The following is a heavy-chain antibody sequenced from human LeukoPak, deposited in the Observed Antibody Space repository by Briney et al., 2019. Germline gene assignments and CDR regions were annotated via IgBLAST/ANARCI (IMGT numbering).Heavy chain of an antibody. V-gene: IGHV3-30*02. Sequence: GGSLRLSCAASGFTFSSYGMHWVRQAPGKGLEWVAFIRYDGSNKYYADSVKGRFTISRDNAKNSLSLQMNSLRAEDTAVYYCARESYSSGYYYDYWGQGTLVTVSS. CDR1: GFTFSSYG. D-gene: IGHD3-22*01. J-gene: IGHJ4*02. CDR3: ARESYSSGYYYDY. CDR2: IRYDGSNK.